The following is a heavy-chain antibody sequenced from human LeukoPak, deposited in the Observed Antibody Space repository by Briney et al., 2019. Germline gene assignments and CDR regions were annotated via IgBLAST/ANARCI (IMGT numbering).Heavy chain of an antibody. CDR2: IYYSGRT. J-gene: IGHJ4*02. D-gene: IGHD5-18*01. CDR1: GGSISSYY. V-gene: IGHV4-59*08. Sequence: SETLSLTCTVSGGSISSYYWRWIRQPPGKGLECIGYIYYSGRTNYNPSLTSRVTISVDTSKNQFSLKLSSVTAADTAVYYCARGLSHEYSYGNFDYWGQGTLVTVSS. CDR3: ARGLSHEYSYGNFDY.